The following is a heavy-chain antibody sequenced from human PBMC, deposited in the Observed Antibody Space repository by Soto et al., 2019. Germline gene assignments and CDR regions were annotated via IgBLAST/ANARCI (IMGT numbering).Heavy chain of an antibody. CDR2: IKKDGSER. CDR1: GFTFSSYS. CDR3: TRDGL. Sequence: VQLVESGGGLVQPGGSLRLSCAGSGFTFSSYSMNWVRQAPGKGPEWVANIKKDGSERHYVDSVKGRFTISRDNAKNSLYLQMNSLTAEDTAVYYCTRDGLWGQGTLVTVSS. J-gene: IGHJ4*02. V-gene: IGHV3-7*01.